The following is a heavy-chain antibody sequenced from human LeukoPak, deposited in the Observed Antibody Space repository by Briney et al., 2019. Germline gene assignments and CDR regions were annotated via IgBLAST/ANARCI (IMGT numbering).Heavy chain of an antibody. CDR1: GGSISSGDYY. CDR3: ARDTQGAFDI. CDR2: IYYSGST. V-gene: IGHV4-30-4*08. J-gene: IGHJ3*02. Sequence: SETLSLTCTVSGGSISSGDYYWSWIRQPPGKGLEWIGYIYYSGSTYYNPSLKSRVTISVDTPKNQFSLKLSSVTAADTAVYYCARDTQGAFDIWGQGTMVTVSS.